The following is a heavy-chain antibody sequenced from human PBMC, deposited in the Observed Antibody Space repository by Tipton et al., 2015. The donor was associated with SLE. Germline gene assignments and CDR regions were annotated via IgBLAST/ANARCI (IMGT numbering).Heavy chain of an antibody. CDR2: INHSGGT. J-gene: IGHJ4*02. V-gene: IGHV4-34*01. CDR1: GGSFSGYY. Sequence: TLSLTCAVYGGSFSGYYWSWIRQPPGKGLEWIGEINHSGGTNYNPSLKSRVTISVDTSKNQFSLKLSSVTAADTAVYYCARERSAAGNFDYWGQGTLVTVSS. CDR3: ARERSAAGNFDY. D-gene: IGHD6-13*01.